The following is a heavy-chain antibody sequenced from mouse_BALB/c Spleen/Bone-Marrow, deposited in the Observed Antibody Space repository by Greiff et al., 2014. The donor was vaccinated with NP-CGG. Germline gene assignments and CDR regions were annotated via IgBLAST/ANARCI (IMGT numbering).Heavy chain of an antibody. V-gene: IGHV1S56*01. J-gene: IGHJ4*01. CDR3: ARTFQLDY. CDR2: IYPGDGST. CDR1: GYTFTSYD. Sequence: VQLQQSGPERVKPGALVKISCKASGYTFTSYDINWVKQRPGQGLEWIGWIYPGDGSTKYNEKFKGKATLTADKSSSTAYMQLSSLTSENSAVYFCARTFQLDYWGQGTSVTVSS.